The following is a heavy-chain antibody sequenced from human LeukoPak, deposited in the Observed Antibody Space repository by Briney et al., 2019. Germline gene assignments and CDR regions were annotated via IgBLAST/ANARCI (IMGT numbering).Heavy chain of an antibody. Sequence: PGGSLRLSCAASGFTFSSYAMSWVRQAPGKGLEWVSAISGSGGGTYYADSVKGRFTISRDNSKNTLYLQMNSLRAEDTAVYYCAKDSSSRYYYYGMDVWGQGTTATVSS. J-gene: IGHJ6*02. D-gene: IGHD6-6*01. V-gene: IGHV3-23*01. CDR1: GFTFSSYA. CDR2: ISGSGGGT. CDR3: AKDSSSRYYYYGMDV.